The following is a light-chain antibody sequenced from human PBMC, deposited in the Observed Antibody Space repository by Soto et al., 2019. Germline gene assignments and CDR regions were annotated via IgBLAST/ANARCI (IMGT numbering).Light chain of an antibody. CDR1: QGIGTY. V-gene: IGKV1-9*01. CDR3: QHRSSWPRT. J-gene: IGKJ4*02. Sequence: IQVTQSPSSLSASVLASVTVTFRASQGIGTYLVWYQQKRGKAPTVLIYASSTLQTGVPSRFSGSGSGTDFTLSISRLEPEDFAVYYCQHRSSWPRTFGRGTTVEIK. CDR2: ASS.